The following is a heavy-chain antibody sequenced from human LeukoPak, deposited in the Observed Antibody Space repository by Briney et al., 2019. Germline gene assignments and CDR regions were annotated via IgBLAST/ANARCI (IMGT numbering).Heavy chain of an antibody. CDR2: IYTSGST. CDR3: AGTEFTYDSSLINY. V-gene: IGHV4-4*07. Sequence: KPSETLSLTCTVSGGSISSYYWSWIRQPAGKGLEWIGRIYTSGSTNYNPSLKSRVTMSVDTSKNQFSLKLSSVTAADTVVYFCAGTEFTYDSSLINYWGQGTLVTVSS. CDR1: GGSISSYY. J-gene: IGHJ4*02. D-gene: IGHD3-22*01.